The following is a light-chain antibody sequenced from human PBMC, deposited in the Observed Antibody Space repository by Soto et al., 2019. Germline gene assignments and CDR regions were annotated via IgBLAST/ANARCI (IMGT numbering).Light chain of an antibody. V-gene: IGLV4-60*02. Sequence: QSVLTQSSSASASLGSSVKLTCTLSSGHSSYIIAWHQQQPGKAPRYLMKLEGSGSYNKGSGVPDRFSGSSSGADRYLTISNHQFEDEADYYCETWDSNTHVFGGGTKLTVL. CDR3: ETWDSNTHV. CDR1: SGHSSYI. CDR2: LEGSGSY. J-gene: IGLJ3*02.